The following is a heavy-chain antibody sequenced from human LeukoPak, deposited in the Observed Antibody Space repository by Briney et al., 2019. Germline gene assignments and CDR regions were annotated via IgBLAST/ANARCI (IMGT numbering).Heavy chain of an antibody. CDR1: GFTFSSYS. V-gene: IGHV3-21*01. CDR3: ARDLVGSPVKDIAFDY. D-gene: IGHD5-12*01. CDR2: ISSSSSYI. Sequence: GGSLRLSCAASGFTFSSYSMNWVRQAPGKGLEWVSSISSSSSYIYYADSVKGRFTISRDNAKNSLYLQMNSLRAEDTAVYYCARDLVGSPVKDIAFDYWGQGTLVTVSS. J-gene: IGHJ4*02.